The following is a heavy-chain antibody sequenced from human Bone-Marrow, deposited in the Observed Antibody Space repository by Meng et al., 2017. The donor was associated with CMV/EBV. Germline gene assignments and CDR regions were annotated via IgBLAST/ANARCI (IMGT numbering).Heavy chain of an antibody. Sequence: ESLKISCAASGFTFSSYWMSWVRQAPGKGLEWVANIKQDGSEKYYVDSVKGRFTISRDNAKNSLYLQMNSLRAEDTAVYYCARSYDFWSGFWFDPWGQGTLVTVSS. CDR3: ARSYDFWSGFWFDP. J-gene: IGHJ5*02. CDR1: GFTFSSYW. V-gene: IGHV3-7*01. CDR2: IKQDGSEK. D-gene: IGHD3-3*01.